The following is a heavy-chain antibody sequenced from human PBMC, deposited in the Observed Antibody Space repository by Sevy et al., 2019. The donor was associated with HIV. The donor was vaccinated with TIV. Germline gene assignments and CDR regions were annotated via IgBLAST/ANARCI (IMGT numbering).Heavy chain of an antibody. CDR2: ISSSGKSI. Sequence: GGSLRLSCAASGFAFSSYEMNWVRQAPGKGLEWVSYISSSGKSISYADSVKGRFTISRDNAKNSLYLQMNSLRAEDTDVYYCARDLPPSATIVAHFDYWGQGILVTVSS. V-gene: IGHV3-48*03. CDR1: GFAFSSYE. D-gene: IGHD5-12*01. CDR3: ARDLPPSATIVAHFDY. J-gene: IGHJ4*02.